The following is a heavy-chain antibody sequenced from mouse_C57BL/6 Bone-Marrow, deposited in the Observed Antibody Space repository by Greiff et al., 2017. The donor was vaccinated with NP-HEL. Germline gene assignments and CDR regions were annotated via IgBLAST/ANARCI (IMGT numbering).Heavy chain of an antibody. D-gene: IGHD2-4*01. CDR3: ARHXDPIYYDYDHWYFDV. V-gene: IGHV1-62-2*01. CDR2: FYPGSGSI. Sequence: LVKPGASVKLSCKASGYTFTEYTIHWVKQRSGQGLEWIGWFYPGSGSIKYNEKFKDKATLTADKSSSTVYMELSRLTSEDSAVYFCARHXDPIYYDYDHWYFDVWGTGTTVTVSS. J-gene: IGHJ1*03. CDR1: GYTFTEYT.